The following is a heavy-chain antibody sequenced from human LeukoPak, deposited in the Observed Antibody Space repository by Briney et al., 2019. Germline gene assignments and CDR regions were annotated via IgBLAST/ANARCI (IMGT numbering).Heavy chain of an antibody. Sequence: PGGSLRLSCAASGFTFSSYAMSWVRQAPGKGLEWVSAISGSGGSTYYADSVKGRFTISRDNSKSTLYLQMNSLRAEDTAVYYCARPQIAAAGFSLDYWGQGTLVTVSS. CDR3: ARPQIAAAGFSLDY. CDR2: ISGSGGST. CDR1: GFTFSSYA. V-gene: IGHV3-23*01. J-gene: IGHJ4*02. D-gene: IGHD6-13*01.